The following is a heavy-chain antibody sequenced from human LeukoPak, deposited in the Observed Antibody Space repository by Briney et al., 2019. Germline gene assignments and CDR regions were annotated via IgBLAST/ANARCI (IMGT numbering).Heavy chain of an antibody. J-gene: IGHJ6*02. Sequence: PSETLSLTCTVSVGSISSSSYYWGWIRQPPGKGLEWIGSIYYSGSTYYSPSLKSRVTISVDTSKNQFSLKLSSVTAADTAVYYCARHWVGATTLYYYYYYGMDVWGQGTTVTVSS. CDR1: VGSISSSSYY. CDR3: ARHWVGATTLYYYYYYGMDV. D-gene: IGHD1-26*01. V-gene: IGHV4-39*01. CDR2: IYYSGST.